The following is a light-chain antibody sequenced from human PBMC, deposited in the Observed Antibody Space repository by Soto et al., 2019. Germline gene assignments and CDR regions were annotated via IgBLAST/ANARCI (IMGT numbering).Light chain of an antibody. J-gene: IGKJ1*01. CDR3: LQYYNWPPWT. CDR2: GAS. Sequence: EIVMTQSPATLSVSPGERATLSCRASQSVGYSLAWYQQKPGQAPTLVIYGASTRATGISARFSGSGSGTEFTLTISSLQSEDFAVYYCLQYYNWPPWTFGQGTKVEIK. V-gene: IGKV3-15*01. CDR1: QSVGYS.